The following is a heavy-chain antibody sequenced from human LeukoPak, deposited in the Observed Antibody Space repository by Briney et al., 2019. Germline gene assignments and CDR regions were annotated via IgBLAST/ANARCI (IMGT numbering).Heavy chain of an antibody. Sequence: SETLSLTCAVSGGSFSGYYWSWIRQPPGKGLEWLANIHDDGRTAPNPSLRSRLTISQDRSKNQFSPKVSSVTAADTAFYYCAKVLTAAGLDLWGQGILVTVSS. D-gene: IGHD6-25*01. CDR1: GGSFSGYY. J-gene: IGHJ5*02. V-gene: IGHV4-34*01. CDR3: AKVLTAAGLDL. CDR2: IHDDGRT.